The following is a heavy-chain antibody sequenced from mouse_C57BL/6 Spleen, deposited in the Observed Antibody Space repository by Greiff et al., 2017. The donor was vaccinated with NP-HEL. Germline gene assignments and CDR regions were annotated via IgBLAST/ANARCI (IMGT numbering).Heavy chain of an antibody. Sequence: QVQLQQPGAELVRPGSSVKLSCKASGYTFTSYWMHWVKQRPIQGLEWIGNIDPSDSETHYNQKFKDKATLTVDKSSSTAYMQLSSLTSEDSAVYDCARRDYGSFYFDYWGQRTTLTVSS. J-gene: IGHJ2*01. CDR1: GYTFTSYW. V-gene: IGHV1-52*01. CDR2: IDPSDSET. D-gene: IGHD1-1*01. CDR3: ARRDYGSFYFDY.